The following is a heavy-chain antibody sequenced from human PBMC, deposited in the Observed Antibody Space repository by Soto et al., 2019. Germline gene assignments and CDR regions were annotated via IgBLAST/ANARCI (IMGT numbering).Heavy chain of an antibody. CDR2: INHSGST. V-gene: IGHV4-34*01. D-gene: IGHD2-15*01. CDR3: AFNSRRYGCGGSGSPGYQMDV. J-gene: IGHJ6*03. Sequence: SETLSLTCAVYGGSFSGYYWSWIRQPPGKGLEWIGEINHSGSTNYNPSLKSRVTISVDTSKNQFSLKLSSVTAADTAVYYCAFNSRRYGCGGSGSPGYQMDVRGKRTTVPVS. CDR1: GGSFSGYY.